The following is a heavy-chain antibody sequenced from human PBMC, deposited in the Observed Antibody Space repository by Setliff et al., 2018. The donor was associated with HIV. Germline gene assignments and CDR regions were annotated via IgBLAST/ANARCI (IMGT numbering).Heavy chain of an antibody. CDR1: GYTFTSYD. J-gene: IGHJ6*02. V-gene: IGHV1-18*01. CDR3: AREIGDYYDSSGYYPPTDSYYGMDV. Sequence: ASVKVSCKASGYTFTSYDISWVRQAPGQGLEWMGWISAYNGNKNYAQKLQGRVTMTTDTSTSTAYMELRSLRSDDPAVYYCAREIGDYYDSSGYYPPTDSYYGMDVCGHVTTVTVSS. D-gene: IGHD3-22*01. CDR2: ISAYNGNK.